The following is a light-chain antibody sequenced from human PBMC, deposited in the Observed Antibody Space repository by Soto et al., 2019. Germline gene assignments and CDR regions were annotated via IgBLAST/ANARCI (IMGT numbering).Light chain of an antibody. CDR3: CSYAGSYTFV. J-gene: IGLJ1*01. Sequence: QSVLTQPRSVSGSPGQSVTISCTGTSSDVGRYNYVSWYQQLPGKAPKLMTYDVTKRPSGVPDRFSGSKSGNTASLTISGLQAEDEADYYCCSYAGSYTFVFGIGTKLTVL. CDR1: SSDVGRYNY. CDR2: DVT. V-gene: IGLV2-11*01.